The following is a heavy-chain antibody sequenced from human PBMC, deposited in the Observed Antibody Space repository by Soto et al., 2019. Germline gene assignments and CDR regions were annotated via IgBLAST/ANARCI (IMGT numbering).Heavy chain of an antibody. D-gene: IGHD7-27*01. V-gene: IGHV3-33*01. CDR3: VRDLLGSGGNFDG. Sequence: GGSLRLSCAASGFIFSSFGMHWVRQAPGKGLEWVAHIWYDGSNTYYADSVKGRFTISRDNSRNTLYLQMNSLRAEDTAVYHCVRDLLGSGGNFDGWGQGTPVTLS. J-gene: IGHJ4*02. CDR2: IWYDGSNT. CDR1: GFIFSSFG.